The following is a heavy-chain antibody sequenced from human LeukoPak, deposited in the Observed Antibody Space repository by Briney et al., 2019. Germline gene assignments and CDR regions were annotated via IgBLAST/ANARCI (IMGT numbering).Heavy chain of an antibody. CDR2: INAGNGNT. V-gene: IGHV1-3*01. J-gene: IGHJ5*02. CDR3: ARDPRYCSSTSCYDGGLWFDP. D-gene: IGHD2-2*01. Sequence: GASVKVSCKASGYTFTSYAMHWVRQAPGQRLEWMGWINAGNGNTKYSQKFQGRVTINRDTSASTAYIELSSLRSEDTAVYYCARDPRYCSSTSCYDGGLWFDPWGQGTLVTVSS. CDR1: GYTFTSYA.